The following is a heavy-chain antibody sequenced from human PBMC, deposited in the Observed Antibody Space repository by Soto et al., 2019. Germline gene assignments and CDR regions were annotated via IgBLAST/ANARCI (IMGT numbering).Heavy chain of an antibody. Sequence: EVQLVESGGGLEQPGGSLRLSCAASGFNLSSSEMNWVRQAPGKGLEWVSYVGSSGHTKYYSDSVKGRFTISRDNAKNSLYLQMNSVRAEDTAVYYCARGLAYYVKPGVFDIWGQWTMVTVSS. D-gene: IGHD3-10*02. CDR3: ARGLAYYVKPGVFDI. CDR2: VGSSGHTK. CDR1: GFNLSSSE. V-gene: IGHV3-48*03. J-gene: IGHJ3*02.